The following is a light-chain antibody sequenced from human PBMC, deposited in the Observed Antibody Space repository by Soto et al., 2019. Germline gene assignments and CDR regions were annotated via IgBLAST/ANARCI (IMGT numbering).Light chain of an antibody. CDR2: EVS. CDR3: NSYTSSNTYV. Sequence: QSALTQPASVSGSPGQAITISCSGSSSDVGAHNFVSWYQHHPGKAPKLMIYEVSNRPSGVSNRFSGSKSGNTASLTISGPQAEDEADYYCNSYTSSNTYVFGSGTKAPS. CDR1: SSDVGAHNF. V-gene: IGLV2-14*01. J-gene: IGLJ1*01.